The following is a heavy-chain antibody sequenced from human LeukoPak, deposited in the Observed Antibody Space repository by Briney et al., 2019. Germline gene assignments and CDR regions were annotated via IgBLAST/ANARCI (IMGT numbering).Heavy chain of an antibody. V-gene: IGHV5-10-1*01. Sequence: GESLKISCKTSGYSFTSFWINWVRQMPGRGPEWMGWIDPSDSYIKYNSSFQGHVSISLDKSITTVYLQWSSLKASDTAMYYCARQAYGSGSAPFDYWGQGNLVIVSS. CDR2: IDPSDSYI. CDR1: GYSFTSFW. J-gene: IGHJ4*02. CDR3: ARQAYGSGSAPFDY. D-gene: IGHD3-10*01.